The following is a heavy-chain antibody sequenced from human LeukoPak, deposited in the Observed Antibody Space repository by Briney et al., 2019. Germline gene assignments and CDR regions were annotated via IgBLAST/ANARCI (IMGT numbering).Heavy chain of an antibody. CDR1: GYTFTGYY. V-gene: IGHV1-69*05. CDR2: VIPIYGTP. Sequence: SVKVSCKASGYTFTGYYMHWVRQAPGQGLEWMGGVIPIYGTPSYAQKFQGRVTITTDESTSTAYMELSSLRSEDTAVYYCARDHWGIVENGYDYFYYDMDVWGQGTTVTVSS. D-gene: IGHD7-27*01. CDR3: ARDHWGIVENGYDYFYYDMDV. J-gene: IGHJ6*02.